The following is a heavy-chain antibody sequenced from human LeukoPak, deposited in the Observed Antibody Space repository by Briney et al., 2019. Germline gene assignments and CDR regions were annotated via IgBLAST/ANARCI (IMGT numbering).Heavy chain of an antibody. CDR1: GYTFTGYY. CDR3: AREGEGYSQIDY. Sequence: ASVKVSCKASGYTFTGYYMHWVRQAPGQGLGWMGWINPNSGGTNYAQKFQGRVTMTRDTSISTAYMELSRLRSEDTAVYYCAREGEGYSQIDYWGQGTLVTVSS. V-gene: IGHV1-2*02. J-gene: IGHJ4*02. CDR2: INPNSGGT. D-gene: IGHD5-18*01.